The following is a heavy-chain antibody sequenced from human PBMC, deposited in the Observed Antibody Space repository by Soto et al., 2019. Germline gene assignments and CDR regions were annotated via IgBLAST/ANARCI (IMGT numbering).Heavy chain of an antibody. Sequence: ASVKVSCKASGYTFTGYYMHWVRQAPGQGLEWMGWINPNSGGTNYAQKFQGWVTMTRDTSISTAYMELSRLRSDDTAVYYCARVYYLGSYYYYGMDVWGQGTTVTVSS. CDR1: GYTFTGYY. D-gene: IGHD3-10*01. V-gene: IGHV1-2*04. CDR2: INPNSGGT. J-gene: IGHJ6*02. CDR3: ARVYYLGSYYYYGMDV.